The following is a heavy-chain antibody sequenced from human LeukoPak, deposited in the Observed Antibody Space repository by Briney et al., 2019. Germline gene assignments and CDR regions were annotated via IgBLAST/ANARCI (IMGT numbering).Heavy chain of an antibody. J-gene: IGHJ4*02. V-gene: IGHV4-59*08. D-gene: IGHD6-13*01. Sequence: SETLSLTCTVTGGSISSYYWSWIRQPPGKGLEWIGYIYYTGSTKHNASLKSRVTISVDTSKNQFSLKLSSVTAADTAVYYCARLRPSIGAAGTFDYWGQGTLVTVSS. CDR2: IYYTGST. CDR3: ARLRPSIGAAGTFDY. CDR1: GGSISSYY.